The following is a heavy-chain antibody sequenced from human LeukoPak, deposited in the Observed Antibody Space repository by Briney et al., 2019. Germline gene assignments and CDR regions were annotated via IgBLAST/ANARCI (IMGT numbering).Heavy chain of an antibody. J-gene: IGHJ4*02. V-gene: IGHV3-64D*06. D-gene: IGHD3-10*01. CDR2: ISSNGGST. Sequence: GGSLRLSCSASGFTFSSYAMHWVRQAPGKGLEYVSAISSNGGSTYYADSVKGRFTIYKDNSKNTLYLQMSSLRAEDTAVYYCVKARGYGSGRDYFDYWGQGTLVTVSS. CDR1: GFTFSSYA. CDR3: VKARGYGSGRDYFDY.